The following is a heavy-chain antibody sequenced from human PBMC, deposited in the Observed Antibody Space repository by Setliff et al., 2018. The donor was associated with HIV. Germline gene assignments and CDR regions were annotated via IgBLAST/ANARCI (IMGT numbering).Heavy chain of an antibody. CDR3: ARERRHWGGNYYYYMDV. J-gene: IGHJ6*03. D-gene: IGHD7-27*01. CDR1: GFTFSSYS. Sequence: GGSLRLSCAASGFTFSSYSMNWVRQAPGRGLEWVSYISSSSSTIYYADSVKGRFIISRDDAKNSLYLQMNSLRAEDTAVYYCARERRHWGGNYYYYMDVWGKGTTVTVSS. V-gene: IGHV3-48*01. CDR2: ISSSSSTI.